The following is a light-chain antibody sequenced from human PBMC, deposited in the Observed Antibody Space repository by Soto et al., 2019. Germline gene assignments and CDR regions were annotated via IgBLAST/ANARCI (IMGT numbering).Light chain of an antibody. Sequence: EIVMTQSPATLSVSPGERATLSCRASQSVSSNLAWYQQKPGQAPRLLIYGASTRATGIPARFSGSGSGTEFTLTISSLQSEDFAVYYCQQYNNWPPELTFGGGTKV. J-gene: IGKJ4*01. V-gene: IGKV3-15*01. CDR1: QSVSSN. CDR3: QQYNNWPPELT. CDR2: GAS.